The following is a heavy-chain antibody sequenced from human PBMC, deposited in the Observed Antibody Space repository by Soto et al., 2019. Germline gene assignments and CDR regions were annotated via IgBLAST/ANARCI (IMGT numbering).Heavy chain of an antibody. J-gene: IGHJ4*02. Sequence: KVSCKASGYTFTGYAMHWVRQAPGQRLEWMGWINAGNGNTKYSQKFQGRVTITRDTSASTAYMELSSLRSEDTAVYYCARAVAVPADFDYWGQGTLVTVSS. CDR1: GYTFTGYA. CDR3: ARAVAVPADFDY. D-gene: IGHD6-19*01. V-gene: IGHV1-3*01. CDR2: INAGNGNT.